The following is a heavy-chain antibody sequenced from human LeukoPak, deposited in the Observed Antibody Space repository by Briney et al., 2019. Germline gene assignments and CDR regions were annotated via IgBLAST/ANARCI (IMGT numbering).Heavy chain of an antibody. J-gene: IGHJ4*02. Sequence: GASVKVSCKASGGTFSSYAISWVRQAPGQGLEWMGGIIPIFGTANYAQKFQGRVTITADESTSTAYMELSSLRSEDTAVYYCARDSGYGDYVDYFDYWGQGTLVTVSS. CDR2: IIPIFGTA. CDR3: ARDSGYGDYVDYFDY. CDR1: GGTFSSYA. D-gene: IGHD4-17*01. V-gene: IGHV1-69*13.